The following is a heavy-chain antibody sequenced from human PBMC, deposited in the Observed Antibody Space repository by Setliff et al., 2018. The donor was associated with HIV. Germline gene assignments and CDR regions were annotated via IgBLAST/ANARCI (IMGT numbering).Heavy chain of an antibody. V-gene: IGHV4-39*07. CDR3: ARDLYSSGWYGLYYYGMDV. CDR1: GGSISSSSYY. D-gene: IGHD6-19*01. J-gene: IGHJ6*02. CDR2: IYYSGST. Sequence: SETLSLTCTVSGGSISSSSYYWGWIRQLPGKGLEWIGSIYYSGSTYYNPSLKSRVTISVDTSKNQFSLKLSSVTAADTAVYYCARDLYSSGWYGLYYYGMDVWGQGTTVTVSS.